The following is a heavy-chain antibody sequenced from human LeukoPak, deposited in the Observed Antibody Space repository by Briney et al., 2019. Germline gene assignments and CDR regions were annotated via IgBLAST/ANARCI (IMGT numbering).Heavy chain of an antibody. CDR2: INPNSGNT. Sequence: ASVKVSCKASEYTFTNYDINWVRQSTGQGLEWMGWINPNSGNTGYTQKFQGRVTMTRNTSLNTAFMELISLKSEDTAIYYCARSLGTYWGKDFLNWFDPWGQGTLVTVSS. D-gene: IGHD3-16*01. CDR3: ARSLGTYWGKDFLNWFDP. CDR1: EYTFTNYD. V-gene: IGHV1-8*01. J-gene: IGHJ5*02.